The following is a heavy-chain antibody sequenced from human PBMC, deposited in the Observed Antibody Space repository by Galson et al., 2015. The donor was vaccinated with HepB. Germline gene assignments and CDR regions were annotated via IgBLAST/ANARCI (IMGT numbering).Heavy chain of an antibody. CDR2: IYPGDSET. Sequence: QSGAEVKKPGESLKISCKASGYSFRNYWIGWVRQTPGKGLECMGIIYPGDSETRYSPSFQGQVTLSADKSTNTAYLQWSSLKASDTAMYYCARLGHEGYHYYGMDVWGQGTTVTVSS. CDR1: GYSFRNYW. J-gene: IGHJ6*02. D-gene: IGHD2-2*01. V-gene: IGHV5-51*01. CDR3: ARLGHEGYHYYGMDV.